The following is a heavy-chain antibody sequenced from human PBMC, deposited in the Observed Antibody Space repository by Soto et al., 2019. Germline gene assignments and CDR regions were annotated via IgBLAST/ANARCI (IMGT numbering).Heavy chain of an antibody. CDR2: IYTSGST. J-gene: IGHJ5*02. Sequence: QVQLQESGPGLVKPSETLSLTCTVSGGSISSYYWSWIRQPAGKGLEWIGRIYTSGSTNYNPSLKSRVTMSVDTSKHQFSLKLSSVTAADTAVYYCAGTRDSSGWYWWWFDPWGQGTLVTVSS. V-gene: IGHV4-4*07. D-gene: IGHD6-19*01. CDR1: GGSISSYY. CDR3: AGTRDSSGWYWWWFDP.